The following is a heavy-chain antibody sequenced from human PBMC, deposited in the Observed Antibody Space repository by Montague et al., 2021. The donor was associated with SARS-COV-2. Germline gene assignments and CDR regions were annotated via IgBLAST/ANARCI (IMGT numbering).Heavy chain of an antibody. CDR3: ARGRRILLWFGELLSGGDYYGMDV. Sequence: SETLSLTCAVHGGSFSGYYWSWIRQPPGKGLEWIGEINHSGSTNYNPSXXSRVTISVDTSRNQFSLKLSSVTAADTAVYYCARGRRILLWFGELLSGGDYYGMDVWGQGTTVTVSS. J-gene: IGHJ6*02. CDR1: GGSFSGYY. V-gene: IGHV4-34*01. D-gene: IGHD3-10*01. CDR2: INHSGST.